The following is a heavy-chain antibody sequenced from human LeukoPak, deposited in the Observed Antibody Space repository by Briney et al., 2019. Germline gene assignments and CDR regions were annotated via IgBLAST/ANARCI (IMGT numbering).Heavy chain of an antibody. Sequence: GGSLRLSCAASGFTFNTYDMHWVRQATGKGLEWVSGIGTVGDTYYLGSVKGRFTISRDNAKNSLYLQMNSLKAGDTALYFCVRGDVGFDPWGQGTLVIVSS. CDR2: IGTVGDT. J-gene: IGHJ5*02. CDR3: VRGDVGFDP. D-gene: IGHD1-26*01. V-gene: IGHV3-13*01. CDR1: GFTFNTYD.